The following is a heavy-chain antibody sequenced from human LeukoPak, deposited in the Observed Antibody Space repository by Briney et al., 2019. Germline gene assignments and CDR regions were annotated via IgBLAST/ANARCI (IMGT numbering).Heavy chain of an antibody. CDR1: GFTISSNY. J-gene: IGHJ4*02. Sequence: GGSLRLSCAASGFTISSNYMSWVRQAQGKGLECVSFIYSGGSTYYADSVKGRFTISRDNSKNTLYLQMNSLRAEDTAVYYCARSGYAELDYWGQGTLVTVSS. CDR3: ARSGYAELDY. D-gene: IGHD5-12*01. V-gene: IGHV3-53*01. CDR2: IYSGGST.